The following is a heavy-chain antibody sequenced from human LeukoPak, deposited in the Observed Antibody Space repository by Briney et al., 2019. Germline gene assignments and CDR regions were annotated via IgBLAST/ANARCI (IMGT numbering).Heavy chain of an antibody. CDR1: GFTFSSYG. CDR2: IWYDGSNK. V-gene: IGHV3-33*01. CDR3: ARDSGPVDT. J-gene: IGHJ5*02. Sequence: GGSLRLSCAASGFTFSSYGLHWVRQAPGKGLEWVAVIWYDGSNKYYPDSVKGRFTISRDDSKNTLYLQMNSLRAEDVAVYYWARDSGPVDTWGQGTLVTVSS. D-gene: IGHD1-1*01.